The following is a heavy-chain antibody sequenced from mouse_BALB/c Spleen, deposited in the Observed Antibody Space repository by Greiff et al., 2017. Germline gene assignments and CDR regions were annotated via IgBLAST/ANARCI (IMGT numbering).Heavy chain of an antibody. J-gene: IGHJ3*01. CDR2: ISSGGGNT. CDR1: GFTFSSYT. D-gene: IGHD6-1*01. Sequence: EVNVVESGGGLVKPGGSLKLSCAASGFTFSSYTMSWVRQTPEKRLEWVATISSGGGNTYYPDSVKGRFTISRDNAKNNLYLQMSSLRSEDTALYYCARSPSRGFAYWGQGTLVTVSA. V-gene: IGHV5-9*03. CDR3: ARSPSRGFAY.